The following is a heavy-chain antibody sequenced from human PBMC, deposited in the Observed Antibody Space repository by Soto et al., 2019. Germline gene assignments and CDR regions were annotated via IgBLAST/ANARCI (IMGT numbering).Heavy chain of an antibody. CDR2: ISAHNGNT. J-gene: IGHJ4*02. D-gene: IGHD3-10*01. V-gene: IGHV1-18*01. CDR1: GYAFTTYG. Sequence: QVHLVQSGAEVKKPGASVKVSCKGSGYAFTTYGITWVRQAPGQGLERMGWISAHNGNTNYAQKLQGRVTVTRDTSTSTAYMELRSLRSDDTAVYYCARGRYGAYWGQGALVTVSS. CDR3: ARGRYGAY.